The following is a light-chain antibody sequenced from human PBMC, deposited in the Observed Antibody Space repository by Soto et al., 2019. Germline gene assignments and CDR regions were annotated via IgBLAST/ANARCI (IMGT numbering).Light chain of an antibody. J-gene: IGLJ2*01. CDR1: FNDVGGYNY. Sequence: QSALTQPPSASGSPGQSVTISCTGTFNDVGGYNYVSWYQQHPGKAPKVIIYEVYKRPSGIPDRFSGSKSGTSGTLDITGLQTGDEADYYCATWDGSLPGEVFGGGTQLTVL. CDR2: EVY. V-gene: IGLV2-8*01. CDR3: ATWDGSLPGEV.